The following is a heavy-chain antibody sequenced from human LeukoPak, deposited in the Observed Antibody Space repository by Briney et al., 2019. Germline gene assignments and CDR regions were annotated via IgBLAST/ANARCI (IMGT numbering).Heavy chain of an antibody. V-gene: IGHV1-69*13. J-gene: IGHJ4*02. Sequence: SVKVSCKASGGTFSSYPFSRVRQAPGQGLEWMGEITPIFGTANYAQKFQGRVTITADESTSTVYMELSSLRSEDTAIYFCARNSRVVSTSGLNYWGQGTLVTVSS. CDR1: GGTFSSYP. D-gene: IGHD4-23*01. CDR2: ITPIFGTA. CDR3: ARNSRVVSTSGLNY.